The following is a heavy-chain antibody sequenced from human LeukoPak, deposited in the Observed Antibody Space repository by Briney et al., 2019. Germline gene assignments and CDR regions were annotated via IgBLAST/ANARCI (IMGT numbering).Heavy chain of an antibody. CDR2: VNSDGSST. V-gene: IGHV3-74*01. J-gene: IGHJ3*02. CDR3: ARGGRSGNSNALDT. D-gene: IGHD4-23*01. Sequence: PGGSLRLSCAASGFTFSDYWMHWVRQAPGKGLVWVSRVNSDGSSTSYADSVKGRFTISRDNAKNTLYLQMNSLRAEDTAVYYCARGGRSGNSNALDTWGQGTMVTVSS. CDR1: GFTFSDYW.